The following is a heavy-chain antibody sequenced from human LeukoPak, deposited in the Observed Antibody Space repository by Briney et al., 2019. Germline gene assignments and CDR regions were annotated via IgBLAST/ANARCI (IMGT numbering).Heavy chain of an antibody. D-gene: IGHD4-17*01. CDR1: GVSISAYY. CDR3: ARDPTTVTTIFDS. J-gene: IGHJ4*02. Sequence: SETLSLTCSVSGVSISAYYWSWIRQPAGKGLEWIGRIYPGESIYASENTNYNPSLKSRVSMSGDTSKNQVSLKLRSVTAADTAVYYCARDPTTVTTIFDSWGQGTLVTVSS. V-gene: IGHV4-4*07. CDR2: IYPGESIYASENT.